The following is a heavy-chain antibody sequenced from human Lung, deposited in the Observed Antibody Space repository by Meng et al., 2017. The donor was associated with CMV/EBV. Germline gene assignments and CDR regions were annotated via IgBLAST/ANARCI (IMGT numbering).Heavy chain of an antibody. J-gene: IGHJ5*02. V-gene: IGHV3-7*04. D-gene: IGHD2-15*01. Sequence: SCAASGFTFSNYWMSWVRQAPGKGLEWVASINQDGSEKHYMDSVKGRFTISRDNAKNALYLEMNSLRAEDTALYFCVRGSGREWFDPWGQETLVXVSS. CDR2: INQDGSEK. CDR1: GFTFSNYW. CDR3: VRGSGREWFDP.